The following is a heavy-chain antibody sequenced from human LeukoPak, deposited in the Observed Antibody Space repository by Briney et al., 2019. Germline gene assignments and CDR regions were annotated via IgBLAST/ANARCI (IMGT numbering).Heavy chain of an antibody. CDR1: GYTFTSYY. J-gene: IGHJ4*02. D-gene: IGHD2/OR15-2a*01. CDR3: ARSTVLGRDFDY. CDR2: INPNSGGT. Sequence: ASVKVSCKASGYTFTSYYMHWVRQAPGQGLEWMGWINPNSGGTNYAQKFQGRVTMTRDTSISTAYMELSRLRSDDTAVYYCARSTVLGRDFDYWGQGTLVTVSS. V-gene: IGHV1-2*02.